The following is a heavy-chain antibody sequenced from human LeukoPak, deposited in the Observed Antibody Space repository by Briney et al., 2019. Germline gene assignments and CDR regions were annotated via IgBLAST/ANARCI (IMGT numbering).Heavy chain of an antibody. J-gene: IGHJ3*02. D-gene: IGHD4-17*01. CDR2: LSSSSSYT. V-gene: IGHV3-11*06. Sequence: GGSLRLSCAASGFTFSDYYMSWIRQAPGKGLEWVSYLSSSSSYTNYADSVKGRFTISRDNAKNSLYLQMNSLRAEDTAVYYCARDGTTVTTQGDAFDIWGQGTMVTVSS. CDR3: ARDGTTVTTQGDAFDI. CDR1: GFTFSDYY.